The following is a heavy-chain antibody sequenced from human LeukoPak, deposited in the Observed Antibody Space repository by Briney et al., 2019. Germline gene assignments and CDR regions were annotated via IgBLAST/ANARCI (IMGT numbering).Heavy chain of an antibody. Sequence: SETLSLTCTVSGGSISSYYWRWIRQPPGKGLEWIGYIYYSGSTNYNPSLKSRVTISVDTSKNQFSLKVNSVTAADTAVYYCARAPGNDYYPYYYMDVWGKGTTVTVSS. CDR2: IYYSGST. CDR1: GGSISSYY. D-gene: IGHD4/OR15-4a*01. J-gene: IGHJ6*03. V-gene: IGHV4-59*01. CDR3: ARAPGNDYYPYYYMDV.